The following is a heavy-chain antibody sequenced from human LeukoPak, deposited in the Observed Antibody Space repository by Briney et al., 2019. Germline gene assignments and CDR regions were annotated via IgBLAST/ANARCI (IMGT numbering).Heavy chain of an antibody. CDR1: GASFRAYY. Sequence: SETLSLTCAVYGASFRAYYWSWIRQAPGKGLEWIGEINDSGHARYNASLKRRVTMSVDTYKNQFSLQLKSVTAADTAVYYCASSRDLYHDAFTSYWYFDVWGRGSLVTVSS. CDR3: ASSRDLYHDAFTSYWYFDV. CDR2: INDSGHA. J-gene: IGHJ2*01. V-gene: IGHV4-34*01. D-gene: IGHD3-3*01.